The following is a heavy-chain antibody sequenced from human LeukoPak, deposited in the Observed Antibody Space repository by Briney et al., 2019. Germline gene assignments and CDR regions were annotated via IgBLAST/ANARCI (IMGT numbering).Heavy chain of an antibody. CDR3: ATNTAMGYFDY. CDR2: ISGSGGST. Sequence: PGGSLRLSCAASGFTFSSYAMSWVRQAPGKGQEWVSAISGSGGSTYYADSVKGRFTISRDNSKNTLYLQMNSLRAEGTAVYYCATNTAMGYFDYWGQGTLVTVSS. CDR1: GFTFSSYA. D-gene: IGHD5-18*01. V-gene: IGHV3-23*01. J-gene: IGHJ4*02.